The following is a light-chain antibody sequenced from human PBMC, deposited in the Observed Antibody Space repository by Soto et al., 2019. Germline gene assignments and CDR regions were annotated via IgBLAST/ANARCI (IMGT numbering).Light chain of an antibody. CDR2: GAS. CDR1: QSVSSN. CDR3: QQYNNWPFT. Sequence: EIVMTQSPATLSLSPGERATLSCRASQSVSSNFACYQQKPGQAPRLLIYGASTRATGIPARFSGSGSGTEFTLTISSLESGDFAVYYCQQYNNWPFTFGHGTKVDIK. V-gene: IGKV3-15*01. J-gene: IGKJ3*01.